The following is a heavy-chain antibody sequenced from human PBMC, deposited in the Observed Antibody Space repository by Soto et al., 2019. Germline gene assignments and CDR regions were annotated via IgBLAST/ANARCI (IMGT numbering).Heavy chain of an antibody. CDR3: AKSAVAGTEANDAFDI. D-gene: IGHD6-19*01. V-gene: IGHV3-23*01. CDR1: GFTFSSYA. J-gene: IGHJ3*02. CDR2: ISGSGGST. Sequence: GGSLRLSCAASGFTFSSYAMSWVRQAPGKGLEWVSAISGSGGSTYYADSVKGRFTISRDNSKNTLYLQMNSLRAEDTAVYYCAKSAVAGTEANDAFDIWGQGTMVTVSS.